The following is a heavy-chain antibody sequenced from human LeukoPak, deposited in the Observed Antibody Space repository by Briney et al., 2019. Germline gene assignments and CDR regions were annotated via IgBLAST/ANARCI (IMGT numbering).Heavy chain of an antibody. Sequence: PSETLSLTCTVSGGSISSGSFYWSWIRQPAGKGLEWIGRIYTTGRTNYNPSLKSRVTISVDTSKNQFSLKLSSVTAADTAVYYCARGAVVVPNWFDPWGRGTLVTVSS. CDR1: GGSISSGSFY. D-gene: IGHD2-2*01. J-gene: IGHJ5*02. CDR3: ARGAVVVPNWFDP. CDR2: IYTTGRT. V-gene: IGHV4-61*02.